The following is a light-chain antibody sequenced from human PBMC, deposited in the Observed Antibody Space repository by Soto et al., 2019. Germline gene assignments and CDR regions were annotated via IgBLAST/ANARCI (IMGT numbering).Light chain of an antibody. CDR1: RSDIGDSNF. J-gene: IGLJ6*01. V-gene: IGLV2-14*01. Sequence: QSALTQPASVSGSPGQSVTISCTGPRSDIGDSNFISWYQHSPGKAPRLLIYEVNNRPSGVSRRFSGSKAGNTASLTISGLLDDHEPDSFCASFRRGTTLVFGSSTK. CDR2: EVN. CDR3: ASFRRGTTLV.